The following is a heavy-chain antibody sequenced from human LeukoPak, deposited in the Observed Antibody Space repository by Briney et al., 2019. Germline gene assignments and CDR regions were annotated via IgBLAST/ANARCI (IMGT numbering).Heavy chain of an antibody. D-gene: IGHD2-2*01. J-gene: IGHJ2*01. Sequence: SETLSLTCTVYEASFTANWWSWVRQPPGKGLEWIGYIYYSGSTNYNPSLKSRVTISVDTSKNQFSLKLSSVTAADTAVYYCARREIPSHDVKVDWYFDLWGRGTLVTVSS. CDR1: EASFTANW. V-gene: IGHV4-59*08. CDR2: IYYSGST. CDR3: ARREIPSHDVKVDWYFDL.